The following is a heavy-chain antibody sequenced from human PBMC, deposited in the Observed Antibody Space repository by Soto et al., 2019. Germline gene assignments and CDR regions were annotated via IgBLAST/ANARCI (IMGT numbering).Heavy chain of an antibody. J-gene: IGHJ4*02. CDR3: ARITAAAGPPLFDY. CDR1: GFSLSNARMG. Sequence: QVTLKESGPVLVKPTETLTLTCTVSGFSLSNARMGVSWIRQPPGKALEWLAHILSNDEKFYSTSLKSRLTISKDTSKSQVVLTMTNMDPVDTATYYCARITAAAGPPLFDYWGQVTLVTVSS. V-gene: IGHV2-26*01. CDR2: ILSNDEK. D-gene: IGHD6-13*01.